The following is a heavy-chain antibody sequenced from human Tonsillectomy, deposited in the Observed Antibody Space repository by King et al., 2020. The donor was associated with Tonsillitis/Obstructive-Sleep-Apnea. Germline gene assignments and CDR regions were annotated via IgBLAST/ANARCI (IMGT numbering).Heavy chain of an antibody. V-gene: IGHV5-51*01. J-gene: IGHJ6*03. CDR3: ARHDVMGGYEDSYYLDV. D-gene: IGHD5-12*01. Sequence: QLVQSGAEVKKPGESLKISCKGSGYSFTNYWIGWVRQMPGKGLEWMGIIYPGDSETIYSPSFQDQVTISADKSISAAYLQWSSLKASDTAMYYCARHDVMGGYEDSYYLDVWGKGTTVTVSS. CDR1: GYSFTNYW. CDR2: IYPGDSET.